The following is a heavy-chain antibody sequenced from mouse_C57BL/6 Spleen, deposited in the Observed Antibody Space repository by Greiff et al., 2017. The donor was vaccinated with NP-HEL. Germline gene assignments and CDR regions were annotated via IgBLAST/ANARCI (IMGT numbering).Heavy chain of an antibody. J-gene: IGHJ2*01. CDR3: ARQDGTRYYFDY. CDR1: GFNFSSYG. V-gene: IGHV5-6*01. CDR2: ISSGGSYT. Sequence: EVKLVESGGDLVKPGGSLKLSCAASGFNFSSYGMSWVRQTPDKRLEWVATISSGGSYTYYPDSVKGRFTISRDNAKNTLYLQMSSLKSEDTAMYYCARQDGTRYYFDYWGQGTTLTVSS. D-gene: IGHD4-1*01.